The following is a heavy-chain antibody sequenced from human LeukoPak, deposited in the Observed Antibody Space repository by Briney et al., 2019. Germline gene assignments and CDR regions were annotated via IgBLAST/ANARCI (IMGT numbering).Heavy chain of an antibody. D-gene: IGHD3-10*01. J-gene: IGHJ5*02. Sequence: SETLSLTCTVYGGSFSGHYWSWIRQPAGKGLEWIGRIYGTGTITYNPSLQSRVTMSVDTSKNEFSLKMSSVTAADTAVYYCTRDSGTTGEVKFDPWGQGTLVAVSS. CDR2: IYGTGTI. CDR1: GGSFSGHY. CDR3: TRDSGTTGEVKFDP. V-gene: IGHV4-4*07.